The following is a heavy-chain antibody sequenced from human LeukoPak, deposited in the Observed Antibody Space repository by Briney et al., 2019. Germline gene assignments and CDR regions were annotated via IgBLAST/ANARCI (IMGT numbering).Heavy chain of an antibody. V-gene: IGHV4-34*01. CDR2: INHSGST. CDR3: ARGLGDIVVVPAAIDYFDY. CDR1: GGSFSDYY. Sequence: TSETLSLTCAVYGGSFSDYYWSWIRQPPGKGLEWIGEINHSGSTNYNPSLKSRVTISVDTSKNQFSLKLSSVTAADTAVYYCARGLGDIVVVPAAIDYFDYWGQGTLVTVSS. D-gene: IGHD2-2*02. J-gene: IGHJ4*02.